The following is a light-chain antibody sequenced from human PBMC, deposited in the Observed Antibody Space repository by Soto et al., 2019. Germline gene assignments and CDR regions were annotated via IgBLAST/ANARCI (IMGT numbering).Light chain of an antibody. J-gene: IGKJ1*01. Sequence: EIVMTQSPATLSVSPGERATLSCRASQSVSSNLAWYQQKPGQAPRLLMYDASTRATGIPDRFSGSGSGTEFTLTISSLQSGDFAVYYCQQYNNWPPWTFGQGTKVEIK. V-gene: IGKV3-15*01. CDR3: QQYNNWPPWT. CDR1: QSVSSN. CDR2: DAS.